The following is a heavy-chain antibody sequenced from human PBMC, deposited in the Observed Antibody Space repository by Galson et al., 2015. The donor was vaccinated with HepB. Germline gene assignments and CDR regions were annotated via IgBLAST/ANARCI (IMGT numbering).Heavy chain of an antibody. CDR1: GFTFRIYG. Sequence: SLRLSCAASGFTFRIYGMNWVRQAPGKGLEWVAVIPYDGSPKFYTDSVKGRFTISRDDSKRTVYLDMNSLRPEDTAVYYCAKNGAPFYSNSLMGWLDAWGQGTLLAVSS. CDR3: AKNGAPFYSNSLMGWLDA. J-gene: IGHJ5*02. D-gene: IGHD4-11*01. CDR2: IPYDGSPK. V-gene: IGHV3-30*18.